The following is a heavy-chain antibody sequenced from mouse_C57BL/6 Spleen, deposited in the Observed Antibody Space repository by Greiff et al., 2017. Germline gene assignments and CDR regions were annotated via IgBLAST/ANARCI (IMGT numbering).Heavy chain of an antibody. Sequence: EVQGVESGAELVKPGASVKLSCTASGFNIKDYYMHWVKQRTEQGLEWIGRIDPEDGETKYAPKFQGKATITADTSSNTAYLQLSSLTSEDTAVYYCARWGELGKDYWYFDVWGTGTTVTVSS. D-gene: IGHD4-1*01. CDR1: GFNIKDYY. V-gene: IGHV14-2*01. CDR3: ARWGELGKDYWYFDV. J-gene: IGHJ1*03. CDR2: IDPEDGET.